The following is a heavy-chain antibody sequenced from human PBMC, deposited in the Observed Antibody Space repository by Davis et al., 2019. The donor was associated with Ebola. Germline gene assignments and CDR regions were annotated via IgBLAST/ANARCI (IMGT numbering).Heavy chain of an antibody. V-gene: IGHV1-69*13. CDR3: ARSGSSTTLGYYYYYMDV. D-gene: IGHD2/OR15-2a*01. CDR1: GGTFSSYA. CDR2: IIPIFGTA. Sequence: SVKVSCKASGGTFSSYAISWVRQAPGQGLEWMGGIIPIFGTANYAQKFQGRVTITADESTSTAYMELSSLRSEDTAVYYCARSGSSTTLGYYYYYMDVWGKGTTVTVSS. J-gene: IGHJ6*03.